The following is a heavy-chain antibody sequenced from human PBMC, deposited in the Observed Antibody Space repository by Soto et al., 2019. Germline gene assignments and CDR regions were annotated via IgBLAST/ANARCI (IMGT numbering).Heavy chain of an antibody. V-gene: IGHV1-69*01. Sequence: QVQLVQSGAEVKKPGSSVKVSCKASGGTFSSYAISWVRQAPGQGLEWMGGVIPIFGTANYAQKFQGRVRITAEESTSTAYMELSSLRSEDTALYYCARDYHYYDFWSGYPCVLGGSFAGWFAPWGQGTLVTVSS. CDR3: ARDYHYYDFWSGYPCVLGGSFAGWFAP. CDR2: VIPIFGTA. D-gene: IGHD3-3*01. J-gene: IGHJ5*02. CDR1: GGTFSSYA.